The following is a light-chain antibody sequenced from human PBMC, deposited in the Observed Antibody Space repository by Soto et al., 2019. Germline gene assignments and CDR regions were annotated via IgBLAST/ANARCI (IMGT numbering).Light chain of an antibody. CDR1: SSDIGGYNY. Sequence: QSALTQPASVPGSPGQSITISCTGTSSDIGGYNYVSWYQQHPGRAPKLMISEVSNRPSGVSNRFSGSKSGNTASLTISGLQAEDEAAYYCSSYTRSSLRVIFGGGTKLTVL. V-gene: IGLV2-14*01. CDR2: EVS. CDR3: SSYTRSSLRVI. J-gene: IGLJ2*01.